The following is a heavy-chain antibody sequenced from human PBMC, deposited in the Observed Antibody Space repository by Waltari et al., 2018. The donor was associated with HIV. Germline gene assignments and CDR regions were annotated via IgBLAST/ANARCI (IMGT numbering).Heavy chain of an antibody. Sequence: QVQLQQWGAGLLKPSETLSLTCAVYGGSFSGYYWSWIRQPPGKGLEWIGEINHSGSTNYNPSLKSRVTISVDTSKNQFSLKLSSVTAADTAVYYCARGGGYYGSGKSDYYGMDVWGQGTTVTVSS. J-gene: IGHJ6*02. CDR1: GGSFSGYY. V-gene: IGHV4-34*01. CDR2: INHSGST. CDR3: ARGGGYYGSGKSDYYGMDV. D-gene: IGHD3-10*01.